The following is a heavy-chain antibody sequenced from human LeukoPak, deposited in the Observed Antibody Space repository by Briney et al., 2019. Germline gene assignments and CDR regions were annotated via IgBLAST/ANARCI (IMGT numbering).Heavy chain of an antibody. V-gene: IGHV1-69*04. Sequence: SVTVSFNSSGGTFTSYAISWMRQAPGQGLELMGRIIPILGIANYSQKLQGRVTITADKSTSTAYLELSSLRSEDTAVYYCLGLHDRERYYYGSGSYYNGYYGMDVWGQGTTVTVSS. J-gene: IGHJ6*02. CDR2: IIPILGIA. CDR1: GGTFTSYA. D-gene: IGHD3-10*01. CDR3: LGLHDRERYYYGSGSYYNGYYGMDV.